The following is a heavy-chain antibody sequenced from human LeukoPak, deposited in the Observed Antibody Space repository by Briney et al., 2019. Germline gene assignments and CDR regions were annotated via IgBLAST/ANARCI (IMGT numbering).Heavy chain of an antibody. Sequence: ASVKVSCKASGYTFTSYYMHWVRQAPGQGLEWMGIINPSGGSTRYAQKFQGRVTMTRDTSTSTVYMELSSLRSEDTAVYYCARPSFLHYFDYWGQGTLVTVSS. CDR1: GYTFTSYY. J-gene: IGHJ4*02. CDR3: ARPSFLHYFDY. V-gene: IGHV1-46*01. CDR2: INPSGGST.